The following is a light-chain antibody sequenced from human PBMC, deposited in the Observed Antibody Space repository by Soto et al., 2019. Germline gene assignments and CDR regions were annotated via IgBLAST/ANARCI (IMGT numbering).Light chain of an antibody. V-gene: IGKV3-20*01. CDR3: HHYSRSPPCA. J-gene: IGKJ2*02. Sequence: EIVLTQSPGTLSLSPGERATLSCRASQSVNSRYLAWYQQKPGQAPWPLIYAASSRVTDIPDRFSGSGSGTDFTLTISRLEPEDFAVYYCHHYSRSPPCAFGQGTKLEIK. CDR1: QSVNSRY. CDR2: AAS.